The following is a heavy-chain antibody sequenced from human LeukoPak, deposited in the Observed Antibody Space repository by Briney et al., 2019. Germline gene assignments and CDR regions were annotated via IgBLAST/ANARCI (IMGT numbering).Heavy chain of an antibody. CDR1: GFTFPDYA. CDR3: TTHPDY. Sequence: PGGSLRLSCSGSGFTFPDYAMSWVRQAPGKGLEWVGFIRSRAFGGATEYAASVKGRFTISRDDSKSIAYLQMNSLKTEDTAVYYCTTHPDYWGQGTLVTVSS. V-gene: IGHV3-49*04. J-gene: IGHJ4*02. CDR2: IRSRAFGGAT.